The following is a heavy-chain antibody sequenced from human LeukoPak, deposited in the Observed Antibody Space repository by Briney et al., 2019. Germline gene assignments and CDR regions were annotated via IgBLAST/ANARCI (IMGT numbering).Heavy chain of an antibody. D-gene: IGHD3-10*01. J-gene: IGHJ6*04. V-gene: IGHV4-34*01. Sequence: SETLSLTCAVYGGSFSGYYWSWIRQPPGKGLEWSGEINHRGSTNYNPPLKSRVTISVDTSKNQFSLKLSSVTAADTAVYYCARRAYYYGSGSYGMDVWGKGTTVTVSS. CDR3: ARRAYYYGSGSYGMDV. CDR1: GGSFSGYY. CDR2: INHRGST.